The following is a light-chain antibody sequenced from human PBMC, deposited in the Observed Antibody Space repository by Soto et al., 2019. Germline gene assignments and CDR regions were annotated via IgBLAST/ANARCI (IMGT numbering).Light chain of an antibody. Sequence: DIQMTQSPSTLSAFVGDRVTITCRASQSVNSWLAWYQQRPGKAPKLLIYDASTLESGVPSRFRGSRSGTEFTLTIGSLQPDDFATYYCHKYNCYHTLGGGTKGDIK. CDR1: QSVNSW. V-gene: IGKV1-5*01. CDR2: DAS. CDR3: HKYNCYHT. J-gene: IGKJ4*01.